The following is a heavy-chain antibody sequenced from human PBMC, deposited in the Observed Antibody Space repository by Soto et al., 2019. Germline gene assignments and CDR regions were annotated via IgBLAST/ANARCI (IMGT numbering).Heavy chain of an antibody. V-gene: IGHV1-69*13. CDR2: IIPIFGTA. J-gene: IGHJ6*02. CDR1: GGTFSSYA. D-gene: IGHD3-22*01. Sequence: ASVKVSCKASGGTFSSYAISWVRQAPGQGLEWMGGIIPIFGTANYAQKFQGRVTITADESTSTAYMELSNLRSEDTAVYYCARELSTYGSRLEAVITDYYYYYGMDVWGQGTTVTVSS. CDR3: ARELSTYGSRLEAVITDYYYYYGMDV.